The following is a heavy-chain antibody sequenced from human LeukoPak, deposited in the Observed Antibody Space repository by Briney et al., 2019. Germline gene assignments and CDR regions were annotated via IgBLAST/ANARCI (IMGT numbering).Heavy chain of an antibody. D-gene: IGHD3-22*01. Sequence: ASVKVSCKASGYTFTGYYMHWVRQAPGQGLEWMGRINPNSGGTNYAQKFQGRVTITADESTSTAYMELSSLRSEDTAVYYCARAPVGGRWIVVVITGPYYYYGMDVWGQGTTVTVSS. CDR2: INPNSGGT. CDR3: ARAPVGGRWIVVVITGPYYYYGMDV. V-gene: IGHV1-2*06. CDR1: GYTFTGYY. J-gene: IGHJ6*02.